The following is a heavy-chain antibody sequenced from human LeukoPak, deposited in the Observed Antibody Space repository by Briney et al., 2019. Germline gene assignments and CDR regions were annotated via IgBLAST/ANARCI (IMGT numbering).Heavy chain of an antibody. CDR3: ARDARAVAATSEYGMDV. V-gene: IGHV3-33*01. CDR2: IWYDGSNE. CDR1: GFTFSSYG. D-gene: IGHD2-15*01. Sequence: GGSLRLSCAASGFTFSSYGMHWVRQAPGKGLEWVAVIWYDGSNEYYADSVKGRFTISRDNSKNTLYLQMNSLRAEDTAVYYCARDARAVAATSEYGMDVWGQGTTVTVSS. J-gene: IGHJ6*02.